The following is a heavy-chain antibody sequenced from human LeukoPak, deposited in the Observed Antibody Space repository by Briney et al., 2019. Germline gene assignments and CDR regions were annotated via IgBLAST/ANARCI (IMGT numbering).Heavy chain of an antibody. D-gene: IGHD3-10*01. J-gene: IGHJ1*01. CDR1: GFTFSSYE. Sequence: GGSLRLSCAASGFTFSSYEMNWVRQAPGKGLEWVSYISSSGSTIYYADSVKGRFTISRDNAKNSLYLQMNSLRAEDTAVYYCANYYYGSGSPLGGHFQHWGQGTLVTVSS. CDR3: ANYYYGSGSPLGGHFQH. V-gene: IGHV3-48*03. CDR2: ISSSGSTI.